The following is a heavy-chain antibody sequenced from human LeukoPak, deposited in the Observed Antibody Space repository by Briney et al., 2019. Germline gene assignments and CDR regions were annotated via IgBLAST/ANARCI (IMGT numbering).Heavy chain of an antibody. J-gene: IGHJ4*02. CDR3: ARWGGGFDY. CDR1: GFTFSSYW. D-gene: IGHD3-16*01. V-gene: IGHV3-7*04. Sequence: GGSLRLSCAASGFTFSSYWMSWVRLAPGKGLEWVANIKPDGSQKYYVDSMEGRFTVSRDNAKNSLYPQMNSLRAEDTAVYYCARWGGGFDYWGQGTLVTVSS. CDR2: IKPDGSQK.